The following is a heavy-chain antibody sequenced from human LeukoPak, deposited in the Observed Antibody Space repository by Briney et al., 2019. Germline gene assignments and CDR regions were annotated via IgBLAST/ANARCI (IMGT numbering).Heavy chain of an antibody. Sequence: PGGSLRLSCAASGFTFSNHDMNWVRQAPGKGLEWVSTITSGDSTHYADSVKGRFTISRDNSKNTLYLQMNSLRAEDTAVYHCARAYSSSWYDYWGQGTLVTVSS. CDR2: ITSGDST. J-gene: IGHJ4*02. CDR3: ARAYSSSWYDY. CDR1: GFTFSNHD. D-gene: IGHD6-13*01. V-gene: IGHV3-23*01.